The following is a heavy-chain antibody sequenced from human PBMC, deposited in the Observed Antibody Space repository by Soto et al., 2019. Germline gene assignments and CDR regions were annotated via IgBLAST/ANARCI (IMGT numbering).Heavy chain of an antibody. CDR3: ARHEQALIFGVVLPFYYGMDV. Sequence: PGESLKISCKGSGYSFTSYWISWVRQMPGKGLEWMGRIDPSDSYTNYSPSFQGHVTISADKSISTAYLQWSSLKALDTAMYYCARHEQALIFGVVLPFYYGMDVWGQGTTVTVSS. CDR2: IDPSDSYT. V-gene: IGHV5-10-1*01. J-gene: IGHJ6*02. CDR1: GYSFTSYW. D-gene: IGHD3-3*01.